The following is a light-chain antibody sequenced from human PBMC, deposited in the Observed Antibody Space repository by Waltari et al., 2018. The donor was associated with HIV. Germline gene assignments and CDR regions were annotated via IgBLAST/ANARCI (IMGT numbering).Light chain of an antibody. J-gene: IGKJ5*01. CDR2: AAS. V-gene: IGKV1-39*01. Sequence: DIQMTQSPSSLSASVGDGVTITCRASQNISSYLNWNQQKPGKAPNLLIYAASNLLSGAPSRFGGSGSGRDFSLTISNLRREDFATYYCQQSYTTSITFGQGTRLEIK. CDR1: QNISSY. CDR3: QQSYTTSIT.